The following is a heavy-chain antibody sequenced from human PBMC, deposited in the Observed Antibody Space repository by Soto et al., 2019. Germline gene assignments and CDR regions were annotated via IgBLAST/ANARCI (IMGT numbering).Heavy chain of an antibody. CDR1: GFTFSSYS. V-gene: IGHV3-30*03. CDR3: ATLYSTNAASFDY. Sequence: PGGSLRLSCAASGFTFSSYSMHWVRQAPGKGLEWVAVISYDGSNKYYADSVKGRFTISRDNSKNTLYLQMNSLRAEDTAVYYCATLYSTNAASFDYWGQGTLVTVSS. J-gene: IGHJ4*02. D-gene: IGHD6-13*01. CDR2: ISYDGSNK.